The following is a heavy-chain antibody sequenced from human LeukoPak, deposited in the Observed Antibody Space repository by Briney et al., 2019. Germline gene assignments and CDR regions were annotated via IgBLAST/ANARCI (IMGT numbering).Heavy chain of an antibody. V-gene: IGHV3-30*02. CDR1: GFIFSSYG. Sequence: GGSLRLSCAASGFIFSSYGMHWVRQAPGKGLEWVAFIRYDGSNKYYADSVKGRFTISRDNSKNTLYLQMNSLRVEDTAVYYCAKSVCFTSSCGDDYFDYWGQGTLVTVSS. D-gene: IGHD6-13*01. CDR2: IRYDGSNK. CDR3: AKSVCFTSSCGDDYFDY. J-gene: IGHJ4*02.